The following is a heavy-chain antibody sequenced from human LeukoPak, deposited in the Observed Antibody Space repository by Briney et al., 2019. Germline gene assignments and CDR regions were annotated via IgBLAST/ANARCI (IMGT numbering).Heavy chain of an antibody. CDR3: ARGGVFSSSWFAYFDY. D-gene: IGHD6-13*01. CDR1: GDTFTNYW. V-gene: IGHV5-51*01. J-gene: IGHJ4*02. Sequence: GESLKISCKASGDTFTNYWIAWVRQMPVKGLEWMGIIYPGDSDTRYSPSVEGQVTISVDKSISTAFLQWSSLKASDTAMYYCARGGVFSSSWFAYFDYWGQGTLVTVSS. CDR2: IYPGDSDT.